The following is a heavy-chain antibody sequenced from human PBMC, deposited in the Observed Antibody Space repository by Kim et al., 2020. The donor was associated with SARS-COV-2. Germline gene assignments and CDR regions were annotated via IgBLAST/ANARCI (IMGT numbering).Heavy chain of an antibody. CDR3: ARGPLRTLYYGSGVRWFDP. CDR1: GGSFSGYY. D-gene: IGHD3-10*01. J-gene: IGHJ5*02. V-gene: IGHV4-34*01. CDR2: INHSGST. Sequence: SETLSLTCAVYGGSFSGYYWSWIRQPPGKGLEWIGEINHSGSTNYNPSLKSRVTISVDTSKNQFSLKLSSVTAADTAVYYCARGPLRTLYYGSGVRWFDPWGQGTLVTVSS.